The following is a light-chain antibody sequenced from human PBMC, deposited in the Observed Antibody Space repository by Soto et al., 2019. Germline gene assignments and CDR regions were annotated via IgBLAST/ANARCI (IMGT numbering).Light chain of an antibody. CDR2: DAS. J-gene: IGKJ1*01. V-gene: IGKV3-15*01. CDR3: QQYSNWPWT. CDR1: QSVGSN. Sequence: EIVMTQSPATRSVSPGERATVSCRASQSVGSNLAGYQQRPGQGPRLLVYDASTRAWTAGIPARFSGSGSGTQFTLTISSLQSEDFSLYYCQQYSNWPWTFGQGTKVEVK.